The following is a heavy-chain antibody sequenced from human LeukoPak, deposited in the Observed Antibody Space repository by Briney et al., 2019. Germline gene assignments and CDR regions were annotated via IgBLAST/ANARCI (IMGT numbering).Heavy chain of an antibody. CDR1: GFTFSSYW. CDR3: AITVDCRATTDCYSYFHH. D-gene: IGHD2-21*02. J-gene: IGHJ1*01. V-gene: IGHV3-74*03. Sequence: GGSLRLSCAASGFTFSSYWMHWVRQAPGKGLVWVSRISTDGTYTEYADSVKGRFTISRDNAQDTLYLQVNSLRAEDTAVYYCAITVDCRATTDCYSYFHHWGQGTLVTVSS. CDR2: ISTDGTYT.